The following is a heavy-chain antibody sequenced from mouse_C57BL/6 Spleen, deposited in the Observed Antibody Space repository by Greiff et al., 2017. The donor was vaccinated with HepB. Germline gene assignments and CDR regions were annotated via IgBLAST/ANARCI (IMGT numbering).Heavy chain of an antibody. D-gene: IGHD1-1*01. CDR2: IHPNSGST. CDR1: GYTFTSYW. J-gene: IGHJ4*01. CDR3: ALHYYGSSYFARDY. V-gene: IGHV1-64*01. Sequence: VQLQQSGAELVKPGASVKLSCKASGYTFTSYWMHWVKQRPGQGLEWIGMIHPNSGSTNYNEKFKSKATLTVDKSSSTAYMQLSSLTSEDSAVYYCALHYYGSSYFARDYWGQGTSVTVSS.